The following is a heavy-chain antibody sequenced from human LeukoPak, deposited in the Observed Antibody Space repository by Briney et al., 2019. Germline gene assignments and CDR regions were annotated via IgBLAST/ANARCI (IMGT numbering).Heavy chain of an antibody. CDR3: ASTSDYGDYDGPGTFDI. V-gene: IGHV4-31*03. Sequence: SETLSLTCTVSGGSISSGGYYWSWIRQHRGKGLEWIGYIYYSGSTYYNPSLKSRVTISVDTSKNQFSLKLSSVTAADTAVYYCASTSDYGDYDGPGTFDIWGQGTMVTVSS. J-gene: IGHJ3*02. CDR2: IYYSGST. CDR1: GGSISSGGYY. D-gene: IGHD4-17*01.